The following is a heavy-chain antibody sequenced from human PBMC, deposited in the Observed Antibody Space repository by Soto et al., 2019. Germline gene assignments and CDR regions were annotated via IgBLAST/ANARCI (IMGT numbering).Heavy chain of an antibody. CDR2: INAGNGNT. Sequence: ASVKVSCKASGYTFTSYAMHWVRQAPGQRLEWMGWINAGNGNTKYSQKYQGRVTITRDTSASTAYMDLSSLRSEDTAVYYCARDLAGDCSSTSCYDNWFDPWGQGTLVTVSS. V-gene: IGHV1-3*01. CDR1: GYTFTSYA. J-gene: IGHJ5*02. D-gene: IGHD2-2*03. CDR3: ARDLAGDCSSTSCYDNWFDP.